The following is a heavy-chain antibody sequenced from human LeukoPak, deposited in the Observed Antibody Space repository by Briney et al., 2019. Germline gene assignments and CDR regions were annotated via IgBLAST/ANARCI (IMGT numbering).Heavy chain of an antibody. CDR2: TYYRSKWYN. Sequence: SQTLSLTCAISGDSVSSNSAAWNWIRQSPSRGLEWLGRTYYRSKWYNDYAVSVKSRITINPDTSKNQFSLQLNSVTPEDTAVYYCARGRIDDSSSWFDDAFDIWGQGTMVTVSS. V-gene: IGHV6-1*01. D-gene: IGHD6-13*01. CDR1: GDSVSSNSAA. CDR3: ARGRIDDSSSWFDDAFDI. J-gene: IGHJ3*02.